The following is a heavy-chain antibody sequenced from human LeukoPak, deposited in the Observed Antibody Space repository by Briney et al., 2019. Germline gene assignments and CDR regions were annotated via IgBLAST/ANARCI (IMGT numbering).Heavy chain of an antibody. CDR3: ARSIAASYYFDY. J-gene: IGHJ4*02. Sequence: PSETLSLTCTVSGGSISSYYWSWIRQPPGKGLAWIGYIYTSGSTNYNPSLKSRVTISVDTSKNQFSLKLSSVTAADTAVYYCARSIAASYYFDYWGQGTLVTVSS. CDR2: IYTSGST. CDR1: GGSISSYY. V-gene: IGHV4-4*09. D-gene: IGHD6-6*01.